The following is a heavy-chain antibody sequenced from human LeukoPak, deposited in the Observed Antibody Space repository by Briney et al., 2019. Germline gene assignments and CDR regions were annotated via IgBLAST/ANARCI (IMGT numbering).Heavy chain of an antibody. CDR2: ISSSGSPI. D-gene: IGHD3-16*02. V-gene: IGHV3-11*04. J-gene: IGHJ4*02. CDR1: GFTLSDYY. Sequence: PGGSLRLSCATSGFTLSDYYMSWIRQAPGKGLEWVSYISSSGSPIYYADSVKGRFTISRDNAKNSLFLQMNSLRAEDTAVYYCARGSFLITFGGFIGWGQGTLVTVSS. CDR3: ARGSFLITFGGFIG.